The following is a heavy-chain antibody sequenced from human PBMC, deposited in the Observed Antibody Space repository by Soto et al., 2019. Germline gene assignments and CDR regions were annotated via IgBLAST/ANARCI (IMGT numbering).Heavy chain of an antibody. CDR2: ISAYNGNT. Sequence: ASVKVSCKASGYTFTSYGISWVRQAPGQGLEWMGWISAYNGNTNYAQKLQGRVTMTTDTSTSTAYMELRSLRSDDTAVYYCARRVAAAGTSWFDPWGQGTLVTVSS. J-gene: IGHJ5*02. D-gene: IGHD6-13*01. CDR3: ARRVAAAGTSWFDP. CDR1: GYTFTSYG. V-gene: IGHV1-18*04.